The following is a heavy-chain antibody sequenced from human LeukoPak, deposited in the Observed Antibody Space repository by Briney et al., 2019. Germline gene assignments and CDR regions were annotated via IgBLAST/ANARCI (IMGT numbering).Heavy chain of an antibody. CDR2: IYYSGST. V-gene: IGHV4-59*01. CDR3: ARAPERWYSYGSYTYYYMDV. J-gene: IGHJ6*03. CDR1: GGSISSYY. Sequence: SETLSLTCTVSGGSISSYYWSWIRQPPGKGLEWIGYIYYSGSTNYNPSLKSRVTISVDTSKNQFSLKLSSVTAADTAIYYCARAPERWYSYGSYTYYYMDVWGKGTTVTVSS. D-gene: IGHD5-18*01.